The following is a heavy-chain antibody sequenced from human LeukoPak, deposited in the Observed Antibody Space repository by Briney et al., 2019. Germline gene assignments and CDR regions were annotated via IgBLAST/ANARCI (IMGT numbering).Heavy chain of an antibody. CDR3: ARLAIRPYNWFDP. D-gene: IGHD2-2*02. V-gene: IGHV4-59*08. CDR1: GGSFSTYY. Sequence: SETLSLTCTVQGGSFSTYYWSWIRQPPGKGLEWIGCIYYSGSTNYNPSLKSRVTISVDTSKNQFSLKLSSVTAADTAVYYCARLAIRPYNWFDPWGQGTLVTVSS. CDR2: IYYSGST. J-gene: IGHJ5*02.